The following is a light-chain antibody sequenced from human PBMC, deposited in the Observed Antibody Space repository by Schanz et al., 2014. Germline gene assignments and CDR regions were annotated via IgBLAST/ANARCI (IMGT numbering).Light chain of an antibody. J-gene: IGLJ3*02. CDR2: DVS. CDR1: SSDVGGYKY. V-gene: IGLV2-14*03. Sequence: QSALTQPASVSGSPGQSITISCTGTSSDVGGYKYVSWYQQHPGKAPKLMIYDVSNRPSGVPDRFSGSKSGNTASLTISGLKGEDEADYYCSSYTSSSTGVFGGGTKLTVL. CDR3: SSYTSSSTGV.